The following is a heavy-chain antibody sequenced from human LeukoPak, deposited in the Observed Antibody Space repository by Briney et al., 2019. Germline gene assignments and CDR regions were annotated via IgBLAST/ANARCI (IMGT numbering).Heavy chain of an antibody. V-gene: IGHV3-23*01. CDR1: GFTFSSYA. Sequence: GGSLRLSCAASGFTFSSYAMSWVRQAPGKGLEWVSAISGSGGGTYYADSVKGRFTISRDNSKNTLYLQMNSLRAEDTAVYYCAKEGGYSSSWYHFDYWGQGPLVTVSS. CDR3: AKEGGYSSSWYHFDY. J-gene: IGHJ4*02. CDR2: ISGSGGGT. D-gene: IGHD6-13*01.